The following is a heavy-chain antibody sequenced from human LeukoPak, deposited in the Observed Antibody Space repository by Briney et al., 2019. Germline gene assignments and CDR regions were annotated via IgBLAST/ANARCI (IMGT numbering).Heavy chain of an antibody. J-gene: IGHJ4*02. CDR2: ISSSSSYI. Sequence: GGSLRLSCAASGFTFSSYSMNWVRQAPGKGLEWVSSISSSSSYIYYADSVKGRFTISRDNAKNSLYLQMNSLRAEDTAVYYRARGDIVVVPAAIPFDYWGQGTLVTVSS. V-gene: IGHV3-21*01. CDR1: GFTFSSYS. D-gene: IGHD2-2*01. CDR3: ARGDIVVVPAAIPFDY.